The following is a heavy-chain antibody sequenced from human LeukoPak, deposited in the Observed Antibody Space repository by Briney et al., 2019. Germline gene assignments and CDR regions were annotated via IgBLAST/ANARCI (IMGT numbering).Heavy chain of an antibody. J-gene: IGHJ4*02. D-gene: IGHD3-10*01. CDR2: IYYSGST. CDR1: GGSISSGGYY. V-gene: IGHV4-31*03. Sequence: SETLFLTCTVSGGSISSGGYYWSWIRQHPGKGLEWIGYIYYSGSTYYNPSLKSRVTISVDTSKNQFSLKLSSVTAADTAVYYCARDHITMVRGASGGYFDYWGQGTLVTVSS. CDR3: ARDHITMVRGASGGYFDY.